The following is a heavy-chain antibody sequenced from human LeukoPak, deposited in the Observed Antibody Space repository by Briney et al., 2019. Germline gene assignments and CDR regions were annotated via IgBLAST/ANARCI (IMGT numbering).Heavy chain of an antibody. Sequence: GGSLRLSCAASGFTFSGYSMSWVRQAPGKGPEWVSTISGSGDATYYADSVKGRFTISRDNSKNTLYVQMNSLRAEDTAVYYCARDSGGAAAGTLDYWGQGTLVTVSS. CDR1: GFTFSGYS. D-gene: IGHD6-13*01. CDR3: ARDSGGAAAGTLDY. J-gene: IGHJ4*02. CDR2: ISGSGDAT. V-gene: IGHV3-23*01.